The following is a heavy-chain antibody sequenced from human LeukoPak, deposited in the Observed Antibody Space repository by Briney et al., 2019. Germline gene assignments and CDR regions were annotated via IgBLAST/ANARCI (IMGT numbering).Heavy chain of an antibody. D-gene: IGHD2/OR15-2a*01. CDR3: VSFYETY. CDR1: GFPFSSYW. Sequence: SGGSLRLSCVASGFPFSSYWMTWVRQAPGKGLEWVANIKQDGSKKSYVDSVKGRFTISKDNAKNTVYLQMNSLRAEDTAVYYCVSFYETYWGRGTLVTVSS. CDR2: IKQDGSKK. V-gene: IGHV3-7*01. J-gene: IGHJ4*02.